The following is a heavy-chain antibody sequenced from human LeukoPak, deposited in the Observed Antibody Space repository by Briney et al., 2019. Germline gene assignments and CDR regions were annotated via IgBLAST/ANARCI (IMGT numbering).Heavy chain of an antibody. Sequence: PGGSPRLSCTVSGFTFHDFDTSWVRQSPGKGLEWVSGTDSNGATTSYRESVKGRFTISRDNAKNSLYLQMHSLRVEDTALYYCVRAYHFRMIYYYFGYWGQGTQVTVSS. CDR3: VRAYHFRMIYYYFGY. CDR1: GFTFHDFD. D-gene: IGHD3-3*01. V-gene: IGHV3-20*04. CDR2: TDSNGATT. J-gene: IGHJ4*02.